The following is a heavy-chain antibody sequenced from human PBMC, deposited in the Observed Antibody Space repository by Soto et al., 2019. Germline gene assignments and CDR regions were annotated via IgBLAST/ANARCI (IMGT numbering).Heavy chain of an antibody. D-gene: IGHD2-15*01. CDR3: ARGRCSGGSCYSYYYYYYYMDV. Sequence: GASVKVSCKASGYTFTSYDINWVRQATGQGLERMGWMNPNSGNTGYAQKFQGRVTMTRNTSISTAYMELSSLRSEDTAVYYCARGRCSGGSCYSYYYYYYYMDVWGKGTTVTVSS. V-gene: IGHV1-8*01. CDR1: GYTFTSYD. CDR2: MNPNSGNT. J-gene: IGHJ6*03.